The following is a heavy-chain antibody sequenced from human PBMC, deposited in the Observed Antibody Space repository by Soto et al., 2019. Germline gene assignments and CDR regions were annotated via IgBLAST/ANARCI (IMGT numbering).Heavy chain of an antibody. D-gene: IGHD3-3*01. CDR2: IYYSGST. CDR1: GGSISSYY. CDR3: ARVVFGVVYYYYMDV. J-gene: IGHJ6*03. V-gene: IGHV4-59*01. Sequence: SETLSLTCTVSGGSISSYYWSWIRQPPGKGLEWIGYIYYSGSTNYNPSLKSRVTISVDTSKNQFSLKLSSVTAADTAVYYCARVVFGVVYYYYMDVWGKGTTVTVFS.